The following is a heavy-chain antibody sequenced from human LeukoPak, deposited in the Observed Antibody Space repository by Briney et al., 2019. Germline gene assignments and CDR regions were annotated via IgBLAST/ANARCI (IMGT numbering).Heavy chain of an antibody. V-gene: IGHV3-21*01. J-gene: IGHJ4*02. Sequence: GGSLRLSCVASGFTFSRYSMNWVRQAPGKGLEWVSSISTSSTYIYYADSVKGRFTISRDNAKNSLYLQMNSLRAEDTAVYYCARGGSSRFCLGYWGQGTLVTVS. D-gene: IGHD6-6*01. CDR3: ARGGSSRFCLGY. CDR1: GFTFSRYS. CDR2: ISTSSTYI.